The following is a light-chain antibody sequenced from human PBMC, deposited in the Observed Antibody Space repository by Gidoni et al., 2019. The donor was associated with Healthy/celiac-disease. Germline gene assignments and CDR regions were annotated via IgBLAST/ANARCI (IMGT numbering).Light chain of an antibody. CDR1: QSVSSN. CDR2: GAA. V-gene: IGKV3-15*01. Sequence: EIVMMQSPATLSVSPGERATLSCRASQSVSSNLAWYQQKPGQAPRLLSYGAATRATGIPARFSSSGSGTEFTLTISNLQSEDFAVYYWQQYNNWPLTFGGGTKVEIK. J-gene: IGKJ4*01. CDR3: QQYNNWPLT.